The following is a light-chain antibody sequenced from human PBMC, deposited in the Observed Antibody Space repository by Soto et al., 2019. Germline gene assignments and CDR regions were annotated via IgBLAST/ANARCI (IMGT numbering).Light chain of an antibody. CDR1: SSDVGGYNY. Sequence: QSALTQPRSVSGYPGQSVNISCTGTSSDVGGYNYVSWYQQYPGKAPKLMIYDVTERPSGVPDRFSGSKSGNTASLTISGLQAEDEADYYCCSYAGITRVFGGGTKLTVL. V-gene: IGLV2-11*01. CDR3: CSYAGITRV. CDR2: DVT. J-gene: IGLJ2*01.